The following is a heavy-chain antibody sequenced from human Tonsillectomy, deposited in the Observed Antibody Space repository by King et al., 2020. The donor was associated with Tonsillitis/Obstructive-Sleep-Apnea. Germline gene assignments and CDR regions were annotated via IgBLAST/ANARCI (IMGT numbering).Heavy chain of an antibody. CDR2: ISVYSGKT. CDR1: GYNFNGYS. D-gene: IGHD3-9*01. J-gene: IGHJ4*02. V-gene: IGHV1-18*01. Sequence: VQLVESGAEVKKPGASVKVSCKASGYNFNGYSISWVRQAPGQGLEWMGWISVYSGKTKYAQRFQGRVTLTTDTSASTAYMEVTGLRSDDTAVYYCAREGDRDDVLRYSFEDYWGQGTLVTVSS. CDR3: AREGDRDDVLRYSFEDY.